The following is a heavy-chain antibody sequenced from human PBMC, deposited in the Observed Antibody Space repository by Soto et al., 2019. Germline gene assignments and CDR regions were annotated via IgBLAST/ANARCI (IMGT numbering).Heavy chain of an antibody. V-gene: IGHV4-31*02. Sequence: SQTRSVTWTVGGGSSSSGGYYWSWIRQHPGKGLEWIGYIYYSGSTYYNPSLKSRVTISVDTSKNQFSLKLSSVTAADTAVYYCAREVGGYCSSTSCYTLFDYWGQGTLVTVSS. D-gene: IGHD2-2*02. J-gene: IGHJ4*02. CDR1: GGSSSSGGYY. CDR3: AREVGGYCSSTSCYTLFDY. CDR2: IYYSGST.